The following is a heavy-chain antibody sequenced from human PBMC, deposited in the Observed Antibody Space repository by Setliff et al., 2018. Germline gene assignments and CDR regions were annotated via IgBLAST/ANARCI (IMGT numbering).Heavy chain of an antibody. V-gene: IGHV5-51*01. CDR3: TRLGVMSDSEFFDI. Sequence: PGESLKISCKSSGYTFTNYWIPWVRQMPGKGLEWMGIIYPGDSDTRYSPSSQGQHTISADKSISTAYLQWSSLKASDTAMYYCTRLGVMSDSEFFDIWGQGTMVTVSS. CDR1: GYTFTNYW. CDR2: IYPGDSDT. J-gene: IGHJ3*02. D-gene: IGHD2-21*02.